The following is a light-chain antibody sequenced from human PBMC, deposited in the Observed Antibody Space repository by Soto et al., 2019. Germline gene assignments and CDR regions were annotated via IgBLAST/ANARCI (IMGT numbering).Light chain of an antibody. CDR3: QQYYTYPWT. V-gene: IGKV3-15*01. J-gene: IGKJ1*01. CDR2: GAS. Sequence: ETVVTQSPATLSVSAGERATLSCRASQSVNSNLAWYQQKLGQAPRVLIFGASTRATGIPARFSGRGSGTEFTLTISSLQPDDLATYYCQQYYTYPWTFGQGTKVDIK. CDR1: QSVNSN.